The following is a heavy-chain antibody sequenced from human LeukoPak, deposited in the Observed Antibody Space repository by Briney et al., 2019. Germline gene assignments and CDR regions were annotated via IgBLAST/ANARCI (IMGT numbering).Heavy chain of an antibody. D-gene: IGHD6-19*01. CDR1: GYTFTSYG. Sequence: ASLKVSCKASGYTFTSYGISWVRQAPGQGLEWMGWMRAYNGNTNYAQKLKGRVTMTTDTSTSTAYMELRSLRSDDTAVYYCASALAVAGRADDYWGQGTLVIVSS. V-gene: IGHV1-18*01. CDR3: ASALAVAGRADDY. J-gene: IGHJ4*02. CDR2: MRAYNGNT.